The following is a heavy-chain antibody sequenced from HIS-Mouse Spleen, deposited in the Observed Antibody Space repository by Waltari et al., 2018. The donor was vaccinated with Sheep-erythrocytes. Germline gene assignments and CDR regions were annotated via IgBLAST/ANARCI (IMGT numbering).Heavy chain of an antibody. CDR3: ARGYCSSTSCYGYFQH. CDR1: GSTFTGYY. D-gene: IGHD2-2*01. V-gene: IGHV1-2*02. CDR2: INPNRGGT. Sequence: QVQLVQSGAEVKKPGASVKVSCTASGSTFTGYYLHWVPLAPGQGLEWMEWINPNRGGTNYAQKFQGRVTMTRDTSISTAYMELSRLRSDDTAVYYCARGYCSSTSCYGYFQHWGQGTLVTVSS. J-gene: IGHJ1*01.